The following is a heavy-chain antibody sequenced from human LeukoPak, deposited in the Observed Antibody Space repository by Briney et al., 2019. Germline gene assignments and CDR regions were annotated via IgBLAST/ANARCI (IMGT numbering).Heavy chain of an antibody. CDR3: AGVQADYSYYIWFDL. Sequence: SETLSLTCTVSGYSISSGYYWGWRRQPPGEELEWIGSFYLSGTSYYNPSLKSRVTLSVDTSKNQFSLKLSSVTAADTAVYYCAGVQADYSYYIWFDLWGQGTLVTVSS. CDR1: GYSISSGYY. J-gene: IGHJ5*02. D-gene: IGHD4-11*01. V-gene: IGHV4-38-2*02. CDR2: FYLSGTS.